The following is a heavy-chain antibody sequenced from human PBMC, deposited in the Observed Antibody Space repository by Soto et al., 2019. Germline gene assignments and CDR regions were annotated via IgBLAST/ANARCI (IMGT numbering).Heavy chain of an antibody. CDR2: INPNSGGT. D-gene: IGHD3-3*01. Sequence: GASVKVSCKASGYTFTGYYMHWVRQAPGQGLEWMGWINPNSGGTNYAQKFQGRVTMTRDTSISTAYMELSRLRSEDTAVYYCAFGEGFLEWFWFDPWGQGTLVTVSS. CDR1: GYTFTGYY. CDR3: AFGEGFLEWFWFDP. V-gene: IGHV1-2*02. J-gene: IGHJ5*02.